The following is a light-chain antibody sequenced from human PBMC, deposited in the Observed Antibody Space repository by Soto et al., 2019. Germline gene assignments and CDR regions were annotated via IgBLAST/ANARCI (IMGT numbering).Light chain of an antibody. CDR3: QVWDNYSNHAI. V-gene: IGLV3-21*04. J-gene: IGLJ2*01. Sequence: SYELTQPPSVSVAPGKTARITCGANKIEGKSVHWYRQKPGQAPVLVIYYVRGRPSGIPERFSGSNSGNTATLTISRVDAGDEAGYYGQVWDNYSNHAIFGCGTQLTVL. CDR1: KIEGKS. CDR2: YVR.